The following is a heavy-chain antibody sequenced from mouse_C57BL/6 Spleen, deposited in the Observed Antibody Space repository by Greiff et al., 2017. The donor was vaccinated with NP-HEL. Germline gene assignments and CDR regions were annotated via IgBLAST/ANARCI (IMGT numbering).Heavy chain of an antibody. J-gene: IGHJ4*01. CDR2: INPNYGTT. Sequence: VQLKESGPELVKPGASVKISCKASGYSFTDYNMNWVKQSNGKSLEWIGVINPNYGTTSYNQKFKGKATLTVDQSSSTAYMQLNSLTSEDSAVYYCARGYYYGSNAMDYWGQGTSVTVSS. CDR1: GYSFTDYN. CDR3: ARGYYYGSNAMDY. D-gene: IGHD1-1*01. V-gene: IGHV1-39*01.